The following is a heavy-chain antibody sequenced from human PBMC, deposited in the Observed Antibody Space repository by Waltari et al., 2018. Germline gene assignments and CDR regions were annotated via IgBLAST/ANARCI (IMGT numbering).Heavy chain of an antibody. D-gene: IGHD6-13*01. J-gene: IGHJ4*02. V-gene: IGHV4-31*03. CDR3: ARDLKYTNGWYEMPV. CDR1: AVSVTSGGYS. Sequence: QVHLQESGPGLVNPSQTLSLTCTVSAVSVTSGGYSSSWVRQRPGEALEWIGHIYNTWNTDYNPSLRSRVDISLDTSENQFSLKVNLLTAADTAVYYCARDLKYTNGWYEMPVWGQGTLVTVSS. CDR2: IYNTWNT.